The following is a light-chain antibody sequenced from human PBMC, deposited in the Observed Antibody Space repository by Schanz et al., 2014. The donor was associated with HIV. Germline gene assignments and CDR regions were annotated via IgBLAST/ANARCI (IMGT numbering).Light chain of an antibody. CDR2: DVN. Sequence: QSALTQPASVSGSPGQSITISCTGTSSDVGSYNLVSWYQQHPGKAPKLIIYDVNNRPSGVSKRFSGSKSGNTASLTISGLQAEDEADYYCSSYASGSTLEVFGSGTKLTVL. CDR3: SSYASGSTLEV. V-gene: IGLV2-14*02. J-gene: IGLJ1*01. CDR1: SSDVGSYNL.